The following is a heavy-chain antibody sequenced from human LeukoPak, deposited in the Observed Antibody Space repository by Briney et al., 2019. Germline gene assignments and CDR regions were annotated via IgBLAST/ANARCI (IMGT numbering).Heavy chain of an antibody. D-gene: IGHD3-3*01. CDR1: GVSISSYY. CDR3: ARAETQYYDFWSGYHNWFDP. V-gene: IGHV4-59*01. CDR2: IYYSGRT. Sequence: SETLSLTCTVSGVSISSYYWSWIRQPPGEGLEWIGYIYYSGRTNYNPSLKSRITILVDTSKNQFSLKLSSVTAADTAVYYCARAETQYYDFWSGYHNWFDPWGQGTLVTVSS. J-gene: IGHJ5*02.